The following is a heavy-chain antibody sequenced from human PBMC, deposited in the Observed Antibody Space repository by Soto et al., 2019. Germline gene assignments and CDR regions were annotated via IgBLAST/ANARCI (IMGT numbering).Heavy chain of an antibody. Sequence: LRLSCDASRFTLSHYWMHWVRQAPGKGLVWVSRIKSDGSYTSYADSVKGRFTISRDSAKNTVYLQMNSLTVEDTAVYYCEWSYWPVVNFWGQGIVVTVSS. CDR1: RFTLSHYW. CDR3: EWSYWPVVNF. D-gene: IGHD1-26*01. CDR2: IKSDGSYT. J-gene: IGHJ4*02. V-gene: IGHV3-74*01.